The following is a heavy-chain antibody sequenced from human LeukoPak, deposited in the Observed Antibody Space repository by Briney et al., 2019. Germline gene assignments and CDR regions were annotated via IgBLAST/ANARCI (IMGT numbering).Heavy chain of an antibody. CDR3: ARDKRTYYYGSGFDY. J-gene: IGHJ4*02. CDR1: GGTFSSYA. D-gene: IGHD3-10*01. CDR2: IIPIFGTA. V-gene: IGHV1-69*06. Sequence: SVKVSCKASGGTFSSYAISWVRQAPGQGLEWMGGIIPIFGTANYAQKFQGRVTITADKSTSTAYMELSSLRSEDTAVYYCARDKRTYYYGSGFDYWGQGTLVTVSS.